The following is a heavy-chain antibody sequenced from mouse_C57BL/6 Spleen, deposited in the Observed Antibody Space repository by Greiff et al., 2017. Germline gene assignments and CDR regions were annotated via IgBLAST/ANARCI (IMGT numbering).Heavy chain of an antibody. J-gene: IGHJ2*02. D-gene: IGHD1-1*02. Sequence: QVQLKQSGAELMKPGASVKLSCKASGYTFTGYWIEWVKQRPGHGLEWIGEILPGSGSTNYNGKFKGKATFTADTSSNTAYMQLSSLTTEDSAISKCARRRDYGCIDYWGQGTSLTVSS. V-gene: IGHV1-9*01. CDR2: ILPGSGST. CDR3: ARRRDYGCIDY. CDR1: GYTFTGYW.